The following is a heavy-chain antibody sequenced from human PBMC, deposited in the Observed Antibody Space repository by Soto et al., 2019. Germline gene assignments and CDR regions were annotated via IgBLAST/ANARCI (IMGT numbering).Heavy chain of an antibody. D-gene: IGHD2-15*01. CDR1: GFTFDDYA. CDR2: ISWNSNTI. J-gene: IGHJ4*02. Sequence: EVQLVESGGGLVQPGRTLRPSCAAAGFTFDDYAMHWVRRVPGKGLEWVSSISWNSNTIGYADSVKGRFTISRDNAKNSLYLQMNILRPEDTALYYCAKGGPEGFCSGGRCYFDYWGQGTLVTVSS. V-gene: IGHV3-9*01. CDR3: AKGGPEGFCSGGRCYFDY.